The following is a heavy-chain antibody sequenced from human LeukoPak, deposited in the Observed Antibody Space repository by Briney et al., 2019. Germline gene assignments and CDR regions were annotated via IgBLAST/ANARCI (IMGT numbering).Heavy chain of an antibody. CDR3: AGKTPSHYYGSSGYYVGAFDI. CDR2: IIPIFGTA. J-gene: IGHJ3*02. D-gene: IGHD3-22*01. V-gene: IGHV1-69*05. CDR1: GGTFSSYA. Sequence: SVKVSCKASGGTFSSYAISWVRQAPGQGLEWVGGIIPIFGTANYAQKFQGRVTITTDESTSTAYMELSSLRSEDTAVYYCAGKTPSHYYGSSGYYVGAFDIWGQGTMVTVSS.